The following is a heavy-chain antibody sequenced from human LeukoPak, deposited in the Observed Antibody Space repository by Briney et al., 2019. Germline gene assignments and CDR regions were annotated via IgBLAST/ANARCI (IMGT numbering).Heavy chain of an antibody. D-gene: IGHD4-17*01. CDR1: GFTFDDYG. V-gene: IGHV3-20*04. CDR2: INWNGGST. J-gene: IGHJ6*03. CDR3: ARFRVYGDYSIHYYMDV. Sequence: PGGALRLSCAASGFTFDDYGMSWVRQAPWKGLEWVSGINWNGGSTGYADSVKGRFTISRDNAKNSLYLQMNSLRAEDTALYYCARFRVYGDYSIHYYMDVWGKGTTVTVSS.